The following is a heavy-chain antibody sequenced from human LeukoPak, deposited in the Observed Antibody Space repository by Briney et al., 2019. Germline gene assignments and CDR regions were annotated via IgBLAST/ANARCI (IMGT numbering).Heavy chain of an antibody. CDR3: ASSLALDAFDI. J-gene: IGHJ3*02. V-gene: IGHV4-59*01. CDR2: IYYSGST. Sequence: SETLSLTCTVSGGSISSYYWSWIRQPPGKGPEWIGYIYYSGSTNYNPPLKSRVTISVDTSKNQFSLKLSSVTAADTAVYYCASSLALDAFDIWGQGTMVTVSS. CDR1: GGSISSYY.